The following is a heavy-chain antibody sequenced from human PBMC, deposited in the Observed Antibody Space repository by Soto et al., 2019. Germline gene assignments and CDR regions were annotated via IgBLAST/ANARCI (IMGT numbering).Heavy chain of an antibody. Sequence: QVQLQESGPGLVKPSETLSLTCTVSGGSVSSGSYYWSWIRQPPGKGLEWIGYIYYSGSTNYNPSHKSRVTISVDTSKNQFSLKLSSVTAADTAVYYCARGIEGWYQGSYYYGMDVWGQGTTVTVSS. D-gene: IGHD6-19*01. V-gene: IGHV4-61*01. J-gene: IGHJ6*02. CDR2: IYYSGST. CDR1: GGSVSSGSYY. CDR3: ARGIEGWYQGSYYYGMDV.